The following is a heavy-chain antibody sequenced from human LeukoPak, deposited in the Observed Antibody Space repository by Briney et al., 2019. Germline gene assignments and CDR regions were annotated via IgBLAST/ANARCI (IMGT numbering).Heavy chain of an antibody. CDR1: GGSFSGYY. D-gene: IGHD2-2*01. CDR3: ARGLGYCSSTSCSYYYYYGMDV. V-gene: IGHV4-34*01. Sequence: SETLSLTCAVYGGSFSGYYWSWIRRPPGKGLEWIGEVNHSGSTNYNPSLKSRVTISVDTSKNQFSLKLSSVTAADTAVYYCARGLGYCSSTSCSYYYYYGMDVWGQGTTVTVSS. J-gene: IGHJ6*02. CDR2: VNHSGST.